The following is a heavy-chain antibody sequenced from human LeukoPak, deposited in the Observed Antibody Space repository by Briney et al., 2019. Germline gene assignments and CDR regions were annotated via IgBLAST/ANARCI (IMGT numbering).Heavy chain of an antibody. CDR1: GYRVTSYS. V-gene: IGHV1-18*01. CDR3: ARNYDSSKDGNDY. J-gene: IGHJ4*02. D-gene: IGHD3-22*01. CDR2: ISSYNGKT. Sequence: EASVKDSCKASGYRVTSYSISWVRQAPGQGLEWLGWISSYNGKTNYGKNVQGRVTMTTDTSSSTAYMELSSLRSDDTAIYYCARNYDSSKDGNDYWGQGTLVTVSS.